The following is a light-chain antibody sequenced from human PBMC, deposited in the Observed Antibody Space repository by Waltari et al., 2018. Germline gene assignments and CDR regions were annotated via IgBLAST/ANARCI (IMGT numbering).Light chain of an antibody. Sequence: DIQMTQSPPSLSASVGDRVTITCRASQGISSYLSRYQQKPGKAPNLLIYAASSLQSGVPSRFSGSGSGTDFTHTISSLQPEDFATYYCQQSYSTPRTFGQGTRVEIK. CDR2: AAS. CDR1: QGISSY. V-gene: IGKV1-39*01. CDR3: QQSYSTPRT. J-gene: IGKJ1*01.